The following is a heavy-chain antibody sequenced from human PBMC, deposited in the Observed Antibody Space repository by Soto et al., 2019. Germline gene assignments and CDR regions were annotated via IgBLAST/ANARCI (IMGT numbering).Heavy chain of an antibody. D-gene: IGHD3-22*01. V-gene: IGHV1-46*01. CDR1: GYTFTSYE. J-gene: IGHJ5*02. CDR3: ARARTEKDSSGYYVSWFDP. Sequence: ASVKVSCKASGYTFTSYEMYWVRQAPGQGLEWMGIISPSDGSTTYAQKFQGRVTMTRDTSTSTAYMELRSLRSDDTAVYYCARARTEKDSSGYYVSWFDPWGQGTLVTVSS. CDR2: ISPSDGST.